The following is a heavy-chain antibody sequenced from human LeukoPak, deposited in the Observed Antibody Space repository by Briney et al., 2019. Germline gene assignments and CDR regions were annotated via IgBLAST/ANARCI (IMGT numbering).Heavy chain of an antibody. CDR1: GFTFSSYW. Sequence: PGGSLRLSCAASGFTFSSYWMSWVRQAPGKGLEWVANIKQDGSEKYYVDSGKGRFTISRDNAKNSLYPQMNSLRAEDTAVYYCARDPLTVPFDYWGQGTLVTVSS. V-gene: IGHV3-7*01. CDR3: ARDPLTVPFDY. CDR2: IKQDGSEK. D-gene: IGHD1-1*01. J-gene: IGHJ4*02.